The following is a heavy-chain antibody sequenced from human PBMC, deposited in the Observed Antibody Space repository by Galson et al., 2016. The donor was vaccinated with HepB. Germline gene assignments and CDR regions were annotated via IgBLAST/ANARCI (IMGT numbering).Heavy chain of an antibody. V-gene: IGHV3-33*01. D-gene: IGHD2-15*01. CDR3: ARRYCSGGRCPSEYFHH. CDR1: GFTFSLYG. Sequence: SLRLSCAASGFTFSLYGMHWVRQAPGKGLEWVAFIWYDGSYEHYAESVKGRFTISRDNSKNTLYLQMNSLRAEDTAVYYCARRYCSGGRCPSEYFHHWGQGTLVTVSS. J-gene: IGHJ1*01. CDR2: IWYDGSYE.